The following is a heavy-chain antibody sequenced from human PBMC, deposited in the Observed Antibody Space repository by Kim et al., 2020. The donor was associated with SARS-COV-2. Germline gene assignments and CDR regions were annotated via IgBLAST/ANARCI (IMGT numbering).Heavy chain of an antibody. CDR1: GGSFSGYY. D-gene: IGHD2-15*01. CDR2: INHSGST. V-gene: IGHV4-34*01. J-gene: IGHJ4*02. Sequence: SETLSLTCAVYGGSFSGYYWSWIRQPPGKGLEWIGEINHSGSTNYNPSLKSRVTISVDTSKNQFSLKLSSVTAADTAVYYCARIRQVVVEVYFDYWGQGTLVTVSS. CDR3: ARIRQVVVEVYFDY.